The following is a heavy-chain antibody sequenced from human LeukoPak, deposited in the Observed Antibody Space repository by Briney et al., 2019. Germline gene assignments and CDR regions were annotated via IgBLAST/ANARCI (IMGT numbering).Heavy chain of an antibody. V-gene: IGHV1-18*01. CDR1: GYTFTSYG. Sequence: SSVKVSCKASGYTFTSYGIGWVRPAPGQGREWMGRISAYNGNTNYAQKLQGRVTMTEDTATDTAYMGLSSLRSEDTAVYYCATEDFWRGTRGGYYMDVWGKGTTVTVSS. CDR3: ATEDFWRGTRGGYYMDV. J-gene: IGHJ6*03. CDR2: ISAYNGNT. D-gene: IGHD3-3*01.